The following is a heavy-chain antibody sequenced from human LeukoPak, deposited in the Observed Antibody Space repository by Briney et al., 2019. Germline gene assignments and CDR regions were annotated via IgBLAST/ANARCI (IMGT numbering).Heavy chain of an antibody. V-gene: IGHV1-18*01. CDR1: GYTFTNYG. CDR3: ARYYYESSSYLDY. CDR2: INAHTGNI. J-gene: IGHJ4*02. D-gene: IGHD3-22*01. Sequence: ASVKVSCKTSGYTFTNYGISWVRQAPGRGLEWMGWINAHTGNINYAQNLQGRVTMTIDTSTSTAYMELRSLRSDDTAVYFCARYYYESSSYLDYWGQGTVVTVSS.